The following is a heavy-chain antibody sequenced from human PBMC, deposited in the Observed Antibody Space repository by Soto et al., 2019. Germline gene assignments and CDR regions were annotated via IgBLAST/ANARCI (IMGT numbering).Heavy chain of an antibody. D-gene: IGHD3-10*01. CDR2: IQYNGYS. Sequence: QVQLQESGPGLVKPSETLSLTCTVSGGSITNYYCSWFRQPPGKGLEWIGYIQYNGYSAYNLSLKRRVTMSMDTSMTPFSLMVESVTATDTAVYYCARHGFGPLHGLVDVWGQGTTVIVSS. CDR1: GGSITNYY. CDR3: ARHGFGPLHGLVDV. V-gene: IGHV4-59*08. J-gene: IGHJ6*02.